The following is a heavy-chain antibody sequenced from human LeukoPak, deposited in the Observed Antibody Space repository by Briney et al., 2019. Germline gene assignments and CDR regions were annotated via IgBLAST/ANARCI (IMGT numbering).Heavy chain of an antibody. Sequence: PSETLSLTCTVSGAATSSSSYYWGWLRQPPGKGLEWIGSIYYSGSTYYNPSLKSRVTISVDTSKNQFSLNLSSVTAADTAVYYCATEILGYCSSGSCYPTCRFDYWGQGTLVTVSS. CDR1: GAATSSSSYY. V-gene: IGHV4-39*01. D-gene: IGHD2-15*01. J-gene: IGHJ4*02. CDR2: IYYSGST. CDR3: ATEILGYCSSGSCYPTCRFDY.